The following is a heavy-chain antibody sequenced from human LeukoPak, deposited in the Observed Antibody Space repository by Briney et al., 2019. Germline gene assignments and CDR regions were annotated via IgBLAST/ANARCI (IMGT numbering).Heavy chain of an antibody. V-gene: IGHV4-39*07. CDR1: GVSFSTSTYH. Sequence: PSETLSLTCTVSGVSFSTSTYHWGWIRQSPGKGLEWIGTMYDSGSTNYNPSLKSRVTISGDTSNNQFSLKLTSVTAADTAVYYCTRAPPYGSGWSKGVLDYWGQGTLVTVSS. CDR2: MYDSGST. CDR3: TRAPPYGSGWSKGVLDY. J-gene: IGHJ4*02. D-gene: IGHD6-19*01.